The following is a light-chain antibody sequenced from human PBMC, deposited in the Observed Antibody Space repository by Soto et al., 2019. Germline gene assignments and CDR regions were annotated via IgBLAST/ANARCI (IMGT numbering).Light chain of an antibody. J-gene: IGLJ3*02. Sequence: QPVLTQPTSLSASPGASARFTCTLRSGINVGTYRIYWYQQKPGSLPRYLPRYKSDSDKQQGSGVPSRFSGSKDASTNAGLLLISGLQSEDEADYYCAIWYSSTWVFGGGTKLTV. CDR3: AIWYSSTWV. CDR2: YKSDSDK. V-gene: IGLV5-39*01. CDR1: SGINVGTYR.